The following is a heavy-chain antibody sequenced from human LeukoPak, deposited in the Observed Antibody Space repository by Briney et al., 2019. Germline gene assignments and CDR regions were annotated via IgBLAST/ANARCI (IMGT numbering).Heavy chain of an antibody. V-gene: IGHV3-9*01. CDR1: GFTFDDYA. Sequence: PGGSLRLSCAASGFTFDDYAMHWVWQAPGKGLEWVSGISWNSGSIGYADSVKGRFTISRDNAKNSLYLQMNSLRAEDTALYYCAKARFLDAFDIWGQGTMVTVSS. J-gene: IGHJ3*02. CDR2: ISWNSGSI. CDR3: AKARFLDAFDI.